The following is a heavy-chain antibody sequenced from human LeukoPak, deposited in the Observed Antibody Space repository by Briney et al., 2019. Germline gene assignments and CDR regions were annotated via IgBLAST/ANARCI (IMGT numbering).Heavy chain of an antibody. CDR3: ARGNYGDQSYYFDY. Sequence: PSQTLSLTCTVSGGSISSGDYYWSWIRQPPGKGLEWIGYIYYSGSTYYNPSLKSRATISVDTSKNQFSLKLSSVTAADTAVYYCARGNYGDQSYYFDYWGQGTLVTVSS. CDR1: GGSISSGDYY. D-gene: IGHD4-17*01. J-gene: IGHJ4*02. CDR2: IYYSGST. V-gene: IGHV4-30-4*01.